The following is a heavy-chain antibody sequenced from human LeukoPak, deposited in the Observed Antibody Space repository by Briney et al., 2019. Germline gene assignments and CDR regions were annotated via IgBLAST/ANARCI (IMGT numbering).Heavy chain of an antibody. D-gene: IGHD3-10*01. CDR3: AKNRPAVRGDDRP. V-gene: IGHV3-33*06. CDR2: IWSDESNL. Sequence: GMSLRLSCAASGFSFSSYGMHWVRQAPGKGLDWVAMIWSDESNLHYADSVKGRFTISRDNSKNTLYLQMNSLRAEDTAVYYCAKNRPAVRGDDRPWGQGSLVTVSS. J-gene: IGHJ4*02. CDR1: GFSFSSYG.